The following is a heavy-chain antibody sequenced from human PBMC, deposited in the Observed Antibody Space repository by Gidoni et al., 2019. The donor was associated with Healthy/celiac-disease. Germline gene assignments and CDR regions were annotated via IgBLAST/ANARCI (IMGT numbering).Heavy chain of an antibody. CDR2: INHSGST. V-gene: IGHV4-34*01. J-gene: IGHJ6*02. D-gene: IGHD6-13*01. CDR3: ARDVKYSSSWSGYYYGMDV. CDR1: GWSFSCYS. Sequence: QVQLQQWGAGLLKPSETLSLTCTVHGWSFSCYSWSWIRQPPGKGLEWIGEINHSGSTNYNPSLKSRVTISVDTSKNQFSLKFSSVTAADTAVYYCARDVKYSSSWSGYYYGMDVWGQGTTVTVSS.